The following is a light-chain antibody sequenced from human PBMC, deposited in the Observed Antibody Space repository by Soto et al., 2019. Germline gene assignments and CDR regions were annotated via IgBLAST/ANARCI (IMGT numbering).Light chain of an antibody. CDR2: DAS. Sequence: EIVLTQSPATLSLSPGERATLSCRATESLSSYLAWYQQKPGQAPRLLIYDASNRATGIPARFSGSGSGTDFTLTISSLEPEDFAIYYCQQSSNWPLTFGQGTKVEIK. CDR3: QQSSNWPLT. V-gene: IGKV3-11*01. CDR1: ESLSSY. J-gene: IGKJ1*01.